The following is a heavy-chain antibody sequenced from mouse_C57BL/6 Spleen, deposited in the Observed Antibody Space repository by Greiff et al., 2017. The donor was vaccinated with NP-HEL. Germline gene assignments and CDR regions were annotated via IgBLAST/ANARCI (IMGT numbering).Heavy chain of an antibody. CDR3: ARPRDYDGKYYAMDY. V-gene: IGHV5-17*01. CDR2: ISSGSSTI. Sequence: LVESGGGLVKPGGSLKLSCAASGFTFSDYGMHWVRQAPEKGLEWVAYISSGSSTIYYADTVKGRFTISRDNAKNTLFLQMTSLRSEDTAMYYCARPRDYDGKYYAMDYWGQGTSVTVSS. CDR1: GFTFSDYG. J-gene: IGHJ4*01. D-gene: IGHD2-4*01.